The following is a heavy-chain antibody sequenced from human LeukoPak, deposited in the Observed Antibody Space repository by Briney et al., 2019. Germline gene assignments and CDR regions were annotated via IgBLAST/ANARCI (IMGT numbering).Heavy chain of an antibody. Sequence: GASVKVSCKASGYTFTSYAMHWVRQAPGQRLEWMGWINAGNGNTKYSQKFQGRVTITRDTSASTAYMELSSLRSEDTAVYYCAREGRYSSSWYYYYGMDVWGQGTTVTVSS. V-gene: IGHV1-3*01. D-gene: IGHD6-13*01. CDR2: INAGNGNT. CDR3: AREGRYSSSWYYYYGMDV. CDR1: GYTFTSYA. J-gene: IGHJ6*02.